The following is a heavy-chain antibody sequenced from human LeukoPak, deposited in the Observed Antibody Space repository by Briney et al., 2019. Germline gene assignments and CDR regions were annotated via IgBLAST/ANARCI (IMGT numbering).Heavy chain of an antibody. CDR3: ARGSSLLWFGESYNWFDP. J-gene: IGHJ5*02. D-gene: IGHD3-10*01. Sequence: SETLSLTCTVSGGSISSSSYYWGWIRQPPGKGLEWIGSIYYSGSTYYNPSLKSRVTISVDTSKNQFSLKLSSVTAADTAVYYCARGSSLLWFGESYNWFDPWGQGTLVTVSS. CDR1: GGSISSSSYY. CDR2: IYYSGST. V-gene: IGHV4-39*07.